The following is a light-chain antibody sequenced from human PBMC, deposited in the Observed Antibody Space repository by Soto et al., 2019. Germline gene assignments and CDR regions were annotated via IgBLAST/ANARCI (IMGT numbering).Light chain of an antibody. CDR2: DAS. CDR3: QQRTIWPPRDT. Sequence: DIFLTQSPATLSLSPGERATLTCRASQSVGTSLAWFQQRPGQAPRLLLSDASTRATGIPARFSGSGSGTDFTLAISSLQPEDVAVYYCQQRTIWPPRDTFGQGTRLELK. J-gene: IGKJ2*01. V-gene: IGKV3-11*01. CDR1: QSVGTS.